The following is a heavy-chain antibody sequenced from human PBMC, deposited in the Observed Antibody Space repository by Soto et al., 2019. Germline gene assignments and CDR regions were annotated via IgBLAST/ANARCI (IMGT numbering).Heavy chain of an antibody. V-gene: IGHV3-73*01. J-gene: IGHJ4*02. Sequence: PGGSLRLSCAASGFSFSGSAMHWVRQASGKGLEWIGRIRSKAQSYATAYGASVQGRFTISRDDSKNTAYLQMNSLKTEDTAVYYCTRHVDTAVGEDFDYWGQGTLVTVSS. CDR3: TRHVDTAVGEDFDY. CDR1: GFSFSGSA. D-gene: IGHD5-18*01. CDR2: IRSKAQSYAT.